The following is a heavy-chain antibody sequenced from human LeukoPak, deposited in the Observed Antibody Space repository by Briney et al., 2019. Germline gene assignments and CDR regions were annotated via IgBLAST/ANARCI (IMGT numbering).Heavy chain of an antibody. Sequence: SVNVSCKASGGTFSTYALNWVRQAPGQGLEGMGGILPHLKTANYAPKFQGRVTFTTDESTSTAYMELDSMASEDTAVYYCARCVGYCGGDNCSFTSVDHGGGGTLVTVSA. V-gene: IGHV1-69*05. CDR1: GGTFSTYA. CDR2: ILPHLKTA. J-gene: IGHJ4*02. D-gene: IGHD2-21*01. CDR3: ARCVGYCGGDNCSFTSVDH.